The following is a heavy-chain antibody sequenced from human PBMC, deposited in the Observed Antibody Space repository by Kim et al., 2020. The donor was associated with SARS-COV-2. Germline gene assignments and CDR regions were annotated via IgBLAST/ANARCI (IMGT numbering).Heavy chain of an antibody. CDR3: ARARGITIFGVVIPGKPLDY. V-gene: IGHV3-30-3*01. CDR2: ISYDGSNK. CDR1: GFTFSSYA. Sequence: GGSLRLSCAASGFTFSSYAMHWVRQAPGKGLEWVAVISYDGSNKYYADSVKGRFTISRDNSKNTLYLQMNSLRAEDTAVYYCARARGITIFGVVIPGKPLDYWGQGTLVTVSS. D-gene: IGHD3-3*01. J-gene: IGHJ4*02.